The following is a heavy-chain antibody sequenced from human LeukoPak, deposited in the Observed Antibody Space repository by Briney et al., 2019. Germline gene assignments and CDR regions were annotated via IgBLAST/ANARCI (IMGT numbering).Heavy chain of an antibody. Sequence: GGSLRLSCAASGFTFSSYAMSWVRQAPGKGLEWVAVISYDGSNKYYADSVKGRFTISRDNSKNTLYLQMNSLRAEDTAVYYCARLDYDFWSGYTDYYGMDVWGQGTTVTVSS. D-gene: IGHD3-3*01. J-gene: IGHJ6*02. CDR2: ISYDGSNK. CDR3: ARLDYDFWSGYTDYYGMDV. CDR1: GFTFSSYA. V-gene: IGHV3-30*04.